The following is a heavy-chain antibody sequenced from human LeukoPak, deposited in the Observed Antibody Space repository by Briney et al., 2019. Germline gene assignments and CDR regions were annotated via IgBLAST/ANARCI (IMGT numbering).Heavy chain of an antibody. CDR3: AKCKGRNLEASGWYFAY. V-gene: IGHV3-30*18. CDR2: ISDDGSNE. D-gene: IGHD6-19*01. J-gene: IGHJ4*02. Sequence: GRFLRLSCAASGFTSSSYGVHWGRQAGGKLLGRVAVISDDGSNEYYADSLNGRFTISRHNSKNTLYLQMNSRRAEDTALYYCAKCKGRNLEASGWYFAYWGQGVLVTASS. CDR1: GFTSSSYG.